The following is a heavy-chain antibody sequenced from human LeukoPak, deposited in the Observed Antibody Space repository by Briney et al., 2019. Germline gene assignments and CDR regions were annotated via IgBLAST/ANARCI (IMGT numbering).Heavy chain of an antibody. J-gene: IGHJ3*02. CDR2: IYWDDDK. V-gene: IGHV2-5*02. CDR3: AHRNPQTGPGAGDAFDI. Sequence: SGPTLVNPTQTLTLTCTFSGFSLNTGGVGVGWIRQPPGKALEWLALIYWDDDKRYSPSLKSRLTITKDTSKNQVVLTMTNVDPVDTATYYCAHRNPQTGPGAGDAFDIWGQGTMVTVSS. CDR1: GFSLNTGGVG. D-gene: IGHD1-1*01.